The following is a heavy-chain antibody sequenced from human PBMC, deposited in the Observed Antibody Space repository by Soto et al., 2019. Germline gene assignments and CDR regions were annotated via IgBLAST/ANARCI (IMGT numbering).Heavy chain of an antibody. CDR1: GVSITNYY. Sequence: SETLSLTCSVSGVSITNYYWTWIRHSPGKGLEWLGYVYHTGNTYYNPSLRSRVTISLDTSKNQVSLRLRSVTAADTAVYYCAREQYNWKLWGQGTLVTVS. CDR2: VYHTGNT. V-gene: IGHV4-59*01. CDR3: AREQYNWKL. D-gene: IGHD1-20*01. J-gene: IGHJ4*02.